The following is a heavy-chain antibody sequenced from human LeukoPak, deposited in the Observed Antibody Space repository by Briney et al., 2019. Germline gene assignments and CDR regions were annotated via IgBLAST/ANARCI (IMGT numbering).Heavy chain of an antibody. CDR1: GYTFTSYY. D-gene: IGHD5-24*01. CDR3: ARADITRDGYNSAFDI. J-gene: IGHJ3*02. Sequence: ASVKVSCMASGYTFTSYYMHWVRQAPGQGLEWMGIINPGGGSTSYAQKFQGRVSMTSDMSTSTVYMELSSLRSEDTAVYHCARADITRDGYNSAFDIWGQGTMVTVSS. CDR2: INPGGGST. V-gene: IGHV1-46*01.